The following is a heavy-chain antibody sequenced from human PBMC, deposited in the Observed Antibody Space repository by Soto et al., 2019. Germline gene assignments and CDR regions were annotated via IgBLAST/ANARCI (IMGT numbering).Heavy chain of an antibody. CDR2: INHSGST. D-gene: IGHD5-12*01. CDR3: AIRPNSGYDRDY. J-gene: IGHJ4*02. Sequence: ASETLSLTCAVYGGSFSGYYWSWIRQPPGKGLEWIGEINHSGSTNYNPSLKSRVTISVDTSKNQFSLKLSSVTAADTAVYYCAIRPNSGYDRDYWGQGTLVTVSS. V-gene: IGHV4-34*01. CDR1: GGSFSGYY.